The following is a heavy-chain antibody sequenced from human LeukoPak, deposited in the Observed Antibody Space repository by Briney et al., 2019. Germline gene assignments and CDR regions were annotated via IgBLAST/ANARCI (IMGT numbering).Heavy chain of an antibody. Sequence: PGGSLRLSCAASGFTFSNYWMHWVRQAPGKGLVWVSRINSDGINTSYADSVKGRFTISRDNAKNTLNLQMNSLRAEDTAVYYCARDLGVEIAFDIWGQGTMVTVSS. V-gene: IGHV3-74*01. D-gene: IGHD3-16*01. CDR2: INSDGINT. CDR1: GFTFSNYW. CDR3: ARDLGVEIAFDI. J-gene: IGHJ3*02.